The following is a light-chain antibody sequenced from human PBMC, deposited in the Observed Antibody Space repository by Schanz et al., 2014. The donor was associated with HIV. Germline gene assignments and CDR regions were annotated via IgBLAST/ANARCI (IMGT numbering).Light chain of an antibody. CDR2: GAS. J-gene: IGKJ4*02. Sequence: EIVLTQSPGTLSLSPGERATLSCRVSQSVSSSYLAWYQQKPGQAPRLLIYGASTRATGIPGRFSGSGSGTDFSLTISRLEPDDFAVYYCHHYGDSRGTFGGGTEVDI. CDR1: QSVSSSY. CDR3: HHYGDSRGT. V-gene: IGKV3-20*01.